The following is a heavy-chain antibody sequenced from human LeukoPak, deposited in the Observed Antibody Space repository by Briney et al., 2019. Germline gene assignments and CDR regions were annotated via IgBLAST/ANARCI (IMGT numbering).Heavy chain of an antibody. Sequence: VKVSCKASGGTFSSYAISWVRQAPGQGLEWMGGIITIFGTANYAQKFQGRVTITADESTSTAYMELNSLRSEDTAVYYCARDSYCSGGSCYRNFDYWGQGTLVTVSS. CDR1: GGTFSSYA. J-gene: IGHJ4*02. V-gene: IGHV1-69*01. CDR2: IITIFGTA. D-gene: IGHD2-15*01. CDR3: ARDSYCSGGSCYRNFDY.